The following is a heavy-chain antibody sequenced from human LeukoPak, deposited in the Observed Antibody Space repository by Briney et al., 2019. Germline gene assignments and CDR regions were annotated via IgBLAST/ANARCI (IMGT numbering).Heavy chain of an antibody. CDR1: GGSISSGAYY. D-gene: IGHD3-16*01. CDR3: ARLGALHDAFDV. CDR2: IHYSGST. J-gene: IGHJ3*01. Sequence: SQTLSLTCTVSGGSISSGAYYRSWIRQPPGKGLEWIGNIHYSGSTKYNPSLKSRVTISVDTSKNQFSLKVSSLTAADTAVYYCARLGALHDAFDVWGQATLVTVSS. V-gene: IGHV4-61*08.